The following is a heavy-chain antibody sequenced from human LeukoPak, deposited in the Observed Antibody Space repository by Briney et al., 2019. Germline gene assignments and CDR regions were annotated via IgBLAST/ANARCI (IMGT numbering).Heavy chain of an antibody. CDR1: GFTFSSYA. V-gene: IGHV3-30-3*01. Sequence: GGSLRLSCAASGFTFSSYAMHWVRQAPGKGLEWVAVISYDGSNKYYADSVKGRFTISRDNSKNTLYLQMNSLRAEDTAVYYCARPSDYDFWGGGDYYYYGMDVWGQGTTVTVSS. D-gene: IGHD3-3*01. CDR3: ARPSDYDFWGGGDYYYYGMDV. J-gene: IGHJ6*02. CDR2: ISYDGSNK.